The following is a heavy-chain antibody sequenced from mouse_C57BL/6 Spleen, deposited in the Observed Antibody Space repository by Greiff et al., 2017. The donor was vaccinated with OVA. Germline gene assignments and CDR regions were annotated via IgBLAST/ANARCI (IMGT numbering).Heavy chain of an antibody. J-gene: IGHJ2*01. CDR3: AIFITTVVADY. V-gene: IGHV1-74*01. CDR1: GYTFTSYW. CDR2: IHPSDSDT. D-gene: IGHD1-1*01. Sequence: QVQLQQPGADLVKPGASVKVSCKASGYTFTSYWLHWVKQRPGQGLEWIGRIHPSDSDTNYNQKFTGKATLTEEKSASTAYKQHSSRTSEDSAVYYCAIFITTVVADYWGQGTTLTVAS.